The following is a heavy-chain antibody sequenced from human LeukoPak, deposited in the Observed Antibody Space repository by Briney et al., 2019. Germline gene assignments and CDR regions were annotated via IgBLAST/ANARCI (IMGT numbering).Heavy chain of an antibody. D-gene: IGHD2/OR15-2a*01. V-gene: IGHV3-23*01. CDR2: ISGSGDST. CDR1: GFAFSNYA. Sequence: GGSLRLSCAASGFAFSNYAMSWVRQAPEKGLEWVSGISGSGDSTYYADSVKGRFTISRDNSKNTLYLQMNSLRTEDTAVYYCAIVGSTTLFDYWGQGTLVTVSS. CDR3: AIVGSTTLFDY. J-gene: IGHJ4*02.